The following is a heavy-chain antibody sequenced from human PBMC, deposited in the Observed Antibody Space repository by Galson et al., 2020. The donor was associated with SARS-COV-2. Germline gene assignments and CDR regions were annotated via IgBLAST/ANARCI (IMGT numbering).Heavy chain of an antibody. D-gene: IGHD3-3*01. V-gene: IGHV4-61*02. J-gene: IGHJ6*02. Sequence: SETQSLTCTVSGASIRSGRYHWSWIRQPAGKGLESLGRIYTSGNTNYNPSLKSRVTISLDTSKNQFSLRLRSVTAADTAAYYCARGEFLEFYCYGMDVWGQGTTVTVS. CDR2: IYTSGNT. CDR1: GASIRSGRYH. CDR3: ARGEFLEFYCYGMDV.